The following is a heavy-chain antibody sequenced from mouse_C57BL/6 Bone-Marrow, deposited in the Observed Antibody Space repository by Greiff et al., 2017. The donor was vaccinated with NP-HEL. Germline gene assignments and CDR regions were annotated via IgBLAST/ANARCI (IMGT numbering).Heavy chain of an antibody. Sequence: EVQRVESGPGLVKPSQSLSLTCSFTGYSITSGYYWNWIRRFPGNKLEWVGSLSYDGSNNYSPSLKNRISITRDTSKNQFFLKLNSVTAEDTATYYCARAYGNYLDYWGQGTTLTVSS. CDR3: ARAYGNYLDY. J-gene: IGHJ2*01. V-gene: IGHV3-6*01. D-gene: IGHD2-10*02. CDR2: LSYDGSN. CDR1: GYSITSGYY.